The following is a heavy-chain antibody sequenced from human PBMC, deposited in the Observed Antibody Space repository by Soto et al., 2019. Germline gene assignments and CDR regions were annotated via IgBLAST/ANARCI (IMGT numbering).Heavy chain of an antibody. J-gene: IGHJ4*02. CDR2: IIPILGIA. CDR3: ARYRSHYYDITDYFEY. CDR1: GGTFSSYT. D-gene: IGHD3-22*01. Sequence: QVQLVQSGAEVKKPGSSVKVSCKASGGTFSSYTISWVRQAPGQGLEWMGRIIPILGIANYAQKFQGRVTITADKSMSTADMELSSLRSGDTAVYYCARYRSHYYDITDYFEYWGQGTLVTVSS. V-gene: IGHV1-69*02.